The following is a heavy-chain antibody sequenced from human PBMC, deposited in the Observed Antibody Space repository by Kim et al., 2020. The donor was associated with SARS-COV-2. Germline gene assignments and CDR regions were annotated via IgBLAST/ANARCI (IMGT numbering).Heavy chain of an antibody. CDR3: AKDMCPGQLMLSTLLDR. CDR1: GFTFDDYA. J-gene: IGHJ4*02. V-gene: IGHV3-9*01. D-gene: IGHD6-13*01. Sequence: GGSLRLSCAASGFTFDDYAMHWVRQAPGKGLEWVSGISWNSDNIAYADSVKGRFTISRDNAKKSLFLQMNILRTDDTALYYCAKDMCPGQLMLSTLLDRWGQGSLVTVSS. CDR2: ISWNSDNI.